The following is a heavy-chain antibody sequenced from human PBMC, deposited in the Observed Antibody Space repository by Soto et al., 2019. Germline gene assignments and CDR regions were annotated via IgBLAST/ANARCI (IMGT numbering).Heavy chain of an antibody. Sequence: QVQLVQSGAEVKKPGASVKVSCKASGYTFTSYDINWVRQATGQGLEWMGWMNPNSGNTGYAQKFQGRVTMTMNTAISTAYMELSSLRSEDTAVYYCARRFSLGSSWYEYYYGMDVWGQGTTGNVSS. V-gene: IGHV1-8*01. CDR3: ARRFSLGSSWYEYYYGMDV. CDR1: GYTFTSYD. D-gene: IGHD6-13*01. CDR2: MNPNSGNT. J-gene: IGHJ6*02.